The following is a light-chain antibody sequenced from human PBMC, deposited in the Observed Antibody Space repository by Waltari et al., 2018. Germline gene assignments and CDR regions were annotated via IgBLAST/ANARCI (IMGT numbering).Light chain of an antibody. V-gene: IGLV2-14*03. CDR3: LSFSAVGTRV. CDR1: SRDVGRYNF. J-gene: IGLJ1*01. Sequence: QSALTQPASVSGSPGQSITISCTGNSRDVGRYNFVSWYQQHPDKVPKLLIFDVIYRPSGVSDRFSGSKSGNTASLTISGLRADDEADYYCLSFSAVGTRVFGTGTRVTVL. CDR2: DVI.